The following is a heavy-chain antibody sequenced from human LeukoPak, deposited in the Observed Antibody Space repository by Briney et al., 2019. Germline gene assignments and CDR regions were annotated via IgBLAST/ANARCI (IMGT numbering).Heavy chain of an antibody. J-gene: IGHJ6*03. CDR3: ARHRRGYDLSYYYYYMDV. CDR2: IYPGDSDT. Sequence: KYGESLKISCKGSGYSFTSYWIGWVRQLPGKGLEWMGIIYPGDSDTRYSPSFQGQVTISADKSISTAYLQWSSLKASDTAMYYCARHRRGYDLSYYYYYMDVWGKGTTVTVSS. CDR1: GYSFTSYW. D-gene: IGHD5-12*01. V-gene: IGHV5-51*01.